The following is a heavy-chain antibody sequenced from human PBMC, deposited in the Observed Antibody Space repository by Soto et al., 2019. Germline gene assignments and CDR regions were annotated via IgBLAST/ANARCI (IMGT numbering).Heavy chain of an antibody. CDR3: ARITDIGYSNWFDP. J-gene: IGHJ5*02. V-gene: IGHV3-15*01. D-gene: IGHD2-15*01. Sequence: GGSLRLSCAASGFTFSSAWMSWVRQAPGKGLEWVARIKSKIDGGTTDYAAPVRGRFTISRDDSKNTLYLQMDSLQIEDTAVYYCARITDIGYSNWFDPWGQGTLVTVSS. CDR2: IKSKIDGGTT. CDR1: GFTFSSAW.